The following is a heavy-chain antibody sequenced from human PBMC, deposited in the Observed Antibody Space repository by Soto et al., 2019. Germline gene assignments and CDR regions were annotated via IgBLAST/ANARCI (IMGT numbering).Heavy chain of an antibody. D-gene: IGHD2-2*02. CDR2: IYYSGST. CDR1: GGSISSSSYY. Sequence: SETLSLTCTVSGGSISSSSYYWGWIRQPPGKGREWIGSIYYSGSTYYNPSLKSRVTISVDTSKNQFSLKLSSVTAADTAVYYCARQGASDFRVPYCSSTSCYTYTFDYWGQGTLVTVSS. V-gene: IGHV4-39*01. CDR3: ARQGASDFRVPYCSSTSCYTYTFDY. J-gene: IGHJ4*02.